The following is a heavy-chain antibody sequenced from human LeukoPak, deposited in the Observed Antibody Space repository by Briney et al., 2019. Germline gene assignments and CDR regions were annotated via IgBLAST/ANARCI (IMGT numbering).Heavy chain of an antibody. V-gene: IGHV4-59*08. J-gene: IGHJ4*02. Sequence: SETLSPTCTVSGGSISNNYWTWIRQPPGKGLEYIGYIYYTGGTNYNPSLKSRVAISVDTSKNQFSLKLSSVTAADTAVYFCAKYGGSGWVIDYWGQGTLVTVSS. CDR1: GGSISNNY. CDR3: AKYGGSGWVIDY. CDR2: IYYTGGT. D-gene: IGHD6-19*01.